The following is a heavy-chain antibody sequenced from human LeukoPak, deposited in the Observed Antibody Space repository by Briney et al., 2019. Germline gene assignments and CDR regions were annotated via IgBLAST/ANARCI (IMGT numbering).Heavy chain of an antibody. D-gene: IGHD3-22*01. J-gene: IGHJ4*02. CDR3: ARQDSSGYYY. Sequence: SETLSLTCTVSGDSINSFYWSWIRQPAGKGLEWIGRIYTSGSTNYSPSLKSRVTMSVDTSKNQFSLKLSSVTAADTAVYYCARQDSSGYYYWGQGTLVTVSS. CDR1: GDSINSFY. V-gene: IGHV4-4*07. CDR2: IYTSGST.